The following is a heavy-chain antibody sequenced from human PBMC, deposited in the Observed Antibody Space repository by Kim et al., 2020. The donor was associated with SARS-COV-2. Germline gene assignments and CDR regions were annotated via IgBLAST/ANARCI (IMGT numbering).Heavy chain of an antibody. D-gene: IGHD6-13*01. V-gene: IGHV1-18*01. CDR1: GYTFTSYG. Sequence: ASVKVSCKASGYTFTSYGISWVRQAPGQGLEWMGWISAYNGNTNYAQKLQGRVTMTTDTSTSTAYMELRSLRSDDTAVYYCVSGSEYSSSWYYYYGMDVWGQGTTVTVSS. CDR2: ISAYNGNT. CDR3: VSGSEYSSSWYYYYGMDV. J-gene: IGHJ6*02.